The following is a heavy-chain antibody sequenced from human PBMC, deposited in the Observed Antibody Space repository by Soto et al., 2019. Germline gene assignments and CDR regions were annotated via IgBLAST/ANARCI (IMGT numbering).Heavy chain of an antibody. J-gene: IGHJ4*02. CDR2: ISSSGDHT. Sequence: WGSLRRSWAASGCTISRFSRYAMSCVRQAPGKGLEWVSTISSSGDHTYYTDSVKGRFTISTDNSQNTLYMKMNTMRAEDTPAYFCANLPLYAYAYDAEYWAQGLLVTV. CDR1: GCTISRFSRYA. V-gene: IGHV3-23*01. D-gene: IGHD2-2*01. CDR3: ANLPLYAYAYDAEY.